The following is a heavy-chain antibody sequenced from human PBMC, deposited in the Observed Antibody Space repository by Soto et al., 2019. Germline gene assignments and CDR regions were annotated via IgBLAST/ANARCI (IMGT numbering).Heavy chain of an antibody. Sequence: EVQLVESGGNLVQPGGSLRLSCAASGFTFSSHGMIWVRQAPGKGLEWVSYISPGGTTDYSADSVKGRFTISRDNARNSLHLQMNSLRDEDTAVYYCARVRGPTVATMYFDNWGQGTLVTVSS. CDR1: GFTFSSHG. CDR3: ARVRGPTVATMYFDN. D-gene: IGHD5-12*01. V-gene: IGHV3-48*02. CDR2: ISPGGTTD. J-gene: IGHJ4*02.